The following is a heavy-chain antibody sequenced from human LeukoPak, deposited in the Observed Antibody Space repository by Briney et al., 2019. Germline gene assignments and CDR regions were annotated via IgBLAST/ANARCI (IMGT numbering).Heavy chain of an antibody. CDR3: AKDREWFGELLSYFDY. CDR1: GFTFSSTA. Sequence: GGSLRLSCAASGFTFSSTAMSWVRQAPGKGLEWVSSINAGGGATYYADSVKGRFTISRDNSKNTLYLQMNSLRAEDTAVYYCAKDREWFGELLSYFDYWGQGTLVTVSS. V-gene: IGHV3-23*01. CDR2: INAGGGAT. D-gene: IGHD3-10*01. J-gene: IGHJ4*02.